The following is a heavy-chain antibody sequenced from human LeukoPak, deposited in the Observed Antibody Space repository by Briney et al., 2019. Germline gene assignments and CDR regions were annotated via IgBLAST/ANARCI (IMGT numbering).Heavy chain of an antibody. V-gene: IGHV3-30*02. Sequence: QPGGSLRLSCAASGFTYSSYGMHWVRQAPGKGLEWVAFIRYDGSNKYYADSVKGRFTISRDNSKNTLYLQMNSLRAEDTAVYYCAGGGYCSSTSCYKVEGNWFDPWGQGTLVTVSS. D-gene: IGHD2-2*02. CDR1: GFTYSSYG. J-gene: IGHJ5*02. CDR3: AGGGYCSSTSCYKVEGNWFDP. CDR2: IRYDGSNK.